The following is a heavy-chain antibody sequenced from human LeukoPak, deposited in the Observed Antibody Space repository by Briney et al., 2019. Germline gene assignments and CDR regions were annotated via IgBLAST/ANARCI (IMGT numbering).Heavy chain of an antibody. CDR3: ARQGGSSWYFPGFDY. D-gene: IGHD6-13*01. V-gene: IGHV4-34*01. CDR1: GGSFSGYY. CDR2: INHSGST. J-gene: IGHJ4*02. Sequence: PSETLSLTCAVYGGSFSGYYWSWIRQPPGKGLEWIGEINHSGSTNYNPSLKSRVTISVDTSKNQFSLKLSSVTAADTAVYYCARQGGSSWYFPGFDYWGQGTLVTVSS.